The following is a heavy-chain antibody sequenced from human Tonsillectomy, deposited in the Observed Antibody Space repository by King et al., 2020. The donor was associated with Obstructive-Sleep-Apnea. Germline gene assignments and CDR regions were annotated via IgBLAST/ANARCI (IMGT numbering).Heavy chain of an antibody. J-gene: IGHJ4*02. CDR3: AKAAPDCSSSSCYLDY. D-gene: IGHD2-2*01. Sequence: QLVQSGGVVVQPGGSLRLSCAASGFTFDDYAMHWVRQGPGKGLEWVSLISWDGGRTYYADSVKGRFTVSRDNSKNSLYLQMNSLRAEDTALYYCAKAAPDCSSSSCYLDYWGQGTLAT. CDR2: ISWDGGRT. V-gene: IGHV3-43D*03. CDR1: GFTFDDYA.